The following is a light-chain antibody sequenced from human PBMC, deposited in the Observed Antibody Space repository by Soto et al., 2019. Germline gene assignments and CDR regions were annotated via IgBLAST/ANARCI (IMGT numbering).Light chain of an antibody. Sequence: IVLTQSPATLSLSPGERATLSCRASQSVSSYLAWYQQKPGQAPRLLIYGASNRATGTPDRFSGSGSGTDFTLTISRLEPEDFAVYFCQQYDNLSWTFGQGTKV. V-gene: IGKV3-20*01. CDR1: QSVSSY. J-gene: IGKJ1*01. CDR2: GAS. CDR3: QQYDNLSWT.